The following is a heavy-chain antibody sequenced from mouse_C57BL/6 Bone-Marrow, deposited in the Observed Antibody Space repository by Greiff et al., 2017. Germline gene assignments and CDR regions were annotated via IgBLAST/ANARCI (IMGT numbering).Heavy chain of an antibody. J-gene: IGHJ2*01. CDR1: GFTFSSYG. D-gene: IGHD2-12*01. CDR2: ISSGGSYT. CDR3: ARLRRRRYYFDY. Sequence: EVKVVESGGDLVKPGGSLKLSCAASGFTFSSYGMSWVRQTTDKRLEWVATISSGGSYTYYPDSVKGRFTISRDNAKNTLYLQMSSLKSEDTAMYYCARLRRRRYYFDYWGQGTTLTVSS. V-gene: IGHV5-6*01.